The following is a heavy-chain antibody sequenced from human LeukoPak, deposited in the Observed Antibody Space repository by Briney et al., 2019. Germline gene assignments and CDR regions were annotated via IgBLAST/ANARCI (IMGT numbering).Heavy chain of an antibody. V-gene: IGHV3-21*01. Sequence: GGSLRLSCAASGFTFSSYSMNWVRQAPGKGLEWVSSISSSSSYIYYADSVKSRFTISRDNAKNSLYLQMNSLRAEDTAVYYCARADAAAAGFDYWGQGTLVTVSS. CDR1: GFTFSSYS. D-gene: IGHD6-13*01. CDR2: ISSSSSYI. J-gene: IGHJ4*02. CDR3: ARADAAAAGFDY.